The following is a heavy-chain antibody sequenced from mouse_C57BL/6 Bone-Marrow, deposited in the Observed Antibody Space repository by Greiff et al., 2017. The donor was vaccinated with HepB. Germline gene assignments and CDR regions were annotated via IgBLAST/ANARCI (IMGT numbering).Heavy chain of an antibody. Sequence: QVQLKQPGAELVKPGASVKLSCKASGYTFTSYWMHWVKQRPGQGLEWIGMIHPNSGSTNYNEKFKSKATLTVDKSSSTAYMQLSSLTSEDSAVYYCARGRNYLAWFAYWGKGTLVTVAA. CDR1: GYTFTSYW. CDR2: IHPNSGST. CDR3: ARGRNYLAWFAY. V-gene: IGHV1-64*01. D-gene: IGHD2-1*01. J-gene: IGHJ3*01.